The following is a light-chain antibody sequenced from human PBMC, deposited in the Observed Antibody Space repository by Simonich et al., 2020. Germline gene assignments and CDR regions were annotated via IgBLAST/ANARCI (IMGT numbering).Light chain of an antibody. CDR1: SSDVGGYTY. CDR3: CSYAGSSTFVV. V-gene: IGLV2-23*02. Sequence: QSALTQPASVSGSPGQSITISCTGTSSDVGGYTYVSWYQQHPGTAPKLIIYDFSKRPSGVSNRFSGSKSGNTASLAISGLQAEDEADYYYCSYAGSSTFVVFGGGTKLTVL. CDR2: DFS. J-gene: IGLJ2*01.